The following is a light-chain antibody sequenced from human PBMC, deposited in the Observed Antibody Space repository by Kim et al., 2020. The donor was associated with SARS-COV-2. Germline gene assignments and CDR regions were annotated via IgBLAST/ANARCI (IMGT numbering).Light chain of an antibody. CDR2: GAS. V-gene: IGKV1-5*03. CDR3: QQFSGYPYT. CDR1: QSITIS. J-gene: IGKJ2*01. Sequence: STSVGDRVTNTCRASQSITISLAWYQHKPGKAPKLLIYGASSLQSGVPSRFSGSGSGTEFTLTISCLQPDDFATYYCQQFSGYPYTFGPGTKLEI.